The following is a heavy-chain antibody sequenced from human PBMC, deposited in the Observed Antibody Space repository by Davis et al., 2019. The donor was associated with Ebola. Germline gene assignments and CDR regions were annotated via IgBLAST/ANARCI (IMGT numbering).Heavy chain of an antibody. CDR3: ARSLVVVVAARLDY. CDR1: GFTFSSYG. CDR2: ISSSSNHI. J-gene: IGHJ4*02. D-gene: IGHD2-15*01. V-gene: IGHV3-48*02. Sequence: PGGSLRLSCVASGFTFSSYGMNWVRQAPGKGLEWVAYISSSSNHIYYADSVKGRFTISRDNDKNSIYLQMHSLRDEDTAVYFCARSLVVVVAARLDYWGQGTLVTVSS.